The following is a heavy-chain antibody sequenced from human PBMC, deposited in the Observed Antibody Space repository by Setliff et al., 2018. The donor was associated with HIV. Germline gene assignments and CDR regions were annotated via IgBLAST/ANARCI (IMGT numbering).Heavy chain of an antibody. CDR3: AREANWIFDV. Sequence: SETLSLTCTVFGGAVSNENWWTWVRQPPGKGLEWIGEIHHSGGATYNPSLKGRVSISLDNSTNEFSMKMTSLSAADTAMYYCAREANWIFDVWG. V-gene: IGHV4-4*02. CDR1: GGAVSNENW. D-gene: IGHD1-1*01. J-gene: IGHJ3*01. CDR2: IHHSGGA.